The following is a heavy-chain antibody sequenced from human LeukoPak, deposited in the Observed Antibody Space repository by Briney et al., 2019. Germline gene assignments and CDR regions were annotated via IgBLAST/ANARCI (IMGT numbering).Heavy chain of an antibody. CDR2: INHSGST. J-gene: IGHJ4*02. CDR1: GGSFSGYY. CDR3: ARGLSPPAAIFAY. V-gene: IGHV4-34*01. Sequence: SETLSLTCAVYGGSFSGYYWSWIRQPPGKGLEWIGEINHSGSTNYNPSLKSRVTISVDTSKNQFSLKLSSVTAADTAVYYCARGLSPPAAIFAYWGQGTLVTVSS. D-gene: IGHD6-25*01.